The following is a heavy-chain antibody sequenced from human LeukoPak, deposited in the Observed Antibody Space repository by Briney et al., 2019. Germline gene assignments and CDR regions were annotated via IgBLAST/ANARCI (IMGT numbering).Heavy chain of an antibody. J-gene: IGHJ6*04. CDR1: GFTISSYA. CDR3: AELGITMIGGV. CDR2: ISDSGGNT. V-gene: IGHV3-23*01. Sequence: GGSLRLSCAASGFTISSYAMSWVRQAPGKGLEWVSGISDSGGNTYYADSVKGRFTISRDNSKNTLYLQMNSLRAEDMAVYYCAELGITMIGGVWGKGTTVTISS. D-gene: IGHD3-10*02.